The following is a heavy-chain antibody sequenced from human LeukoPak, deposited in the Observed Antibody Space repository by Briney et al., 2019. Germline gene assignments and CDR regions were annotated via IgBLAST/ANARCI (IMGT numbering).Heavy chain of an antibody. CDR1: GFTFSSYS. D-gene: IGHD3-3*01. CDR2: ISSSSSYI. V-gene: IGHV3-21*01. Sequence: GGSLRLSCAASGFTFSSYSMNWVRQAPGKGLEWVSSISSSSSYIYYADSVKGRFTISRDNAKNSLYLQMNSLKAEDKAGYYCARITDVRFLEGTGYIDVWGKGTTVTVSS. J-gene: IGHJ6*03. CDR3: ARITDVRFLEGTGYIDV.